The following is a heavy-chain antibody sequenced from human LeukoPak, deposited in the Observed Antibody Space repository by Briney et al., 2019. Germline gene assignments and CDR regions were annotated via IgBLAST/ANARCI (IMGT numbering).Heavy chain of an antibody. CDR1: GGSFSGYY. V-gene: IGHV4-34*01. Sequence: SETLSLTCAVYGGSFSGYYWGWIRQPPGKGLEWIGSIYHSGRTYYNPSLKSRVTISVDTSKNQFSLKLSSVTAADTAVYYCARDHDYGDYGYYFDYWGQGTLVTVSS. CDR3: ARDHDYGDYGYYFDY. J-gene: IGHJ4*02. CDR2: IYHSGRT. D-gene: IGHD4-17*01.